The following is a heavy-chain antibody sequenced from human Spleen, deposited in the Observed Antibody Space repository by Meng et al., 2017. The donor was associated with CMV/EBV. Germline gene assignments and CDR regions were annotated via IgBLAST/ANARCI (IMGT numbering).Heavy chain of an antibody. Sequence: ESLKISCIVSGGSIGSSRYYWGWIRQPPGKGLEWIGSIHYSGRTYFNPSLKSRVTVSVDTSKNQFSLKLRSVTAADTAVYYCARDIGYSSGWYFGTFDVWGQGTMVTVSS. D-gene: IGHD6-19*01. CDR1: GGSIGSSRYY. V-gene: IGHV4-39*07. CDR3: ARDIGYSSGWYFGTFDV. J-gene: IGHJ3*01. CDR2: IHYSGRT.